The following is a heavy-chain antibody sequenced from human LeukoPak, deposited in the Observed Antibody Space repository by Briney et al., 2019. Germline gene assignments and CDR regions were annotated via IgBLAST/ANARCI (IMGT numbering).Heavy chain of an antibody. CDR1: GFTFSGSA. J-gene: IGHJ6*03. Sequence: GGSLRLSCAASGFTFSGSALHWVRQASGKGLEWVAFIRYDGSNKYYADSVKGRFTISRDNAKNSLYLQMNSLRAEDTAVYYCARDTPLSSGWPVDYYYYYYMDVWGKGTTVTISS. D-gene: IGHD6-19*01. CDR3: ARDTPLSSGWPVDYYYYYYMDV. CDR2: IRYDGSNK. V-gene: IGHV3-30*02.